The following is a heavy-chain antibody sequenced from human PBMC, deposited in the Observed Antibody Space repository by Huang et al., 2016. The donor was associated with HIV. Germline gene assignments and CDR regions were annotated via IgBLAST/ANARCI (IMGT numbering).Heavy chain of an antibody. D-gene: IGHD3-16*01. CDR2: IIPLFRAP. CDR3: AMSLRYQYDSRSYWGRYFDY. Sequence: QVQLEQSGPAVRKPGSSVKVSCQASGGSFSDQIISWVRQAPGQRCAWMGGIIPLFRAPAYAQEFKGRFTRTADESTATIYMELNSLTSEDTAVYYCAMSLRYQYDSRSYWGRYFDYWGQGTLVTVSS. V-gene: IGHV1-69*01. CDR1: GGSFSDQI. J-gene: IGHJ4*02.